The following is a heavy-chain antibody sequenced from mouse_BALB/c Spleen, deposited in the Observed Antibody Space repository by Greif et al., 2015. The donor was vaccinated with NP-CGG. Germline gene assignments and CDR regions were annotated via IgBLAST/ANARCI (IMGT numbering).Heavy chain of an antibody. Sequence: QVQLKESGPELVKPGASVKISCKASGYTFTDYYINWVKQKPGQGLEWIGWIYPGSGNTKYNEKFKGKATLTVDTSSSTADMQLSSLTSEDTAVYFYARRTGTEAMDFWGQGTSVTVSS. CDR1: GYTFTDYY. CDR3: ARRTGTEAMDF. J-gene: IGHJ4*01. CDR2: IYPGSGNT. D-gene: IGHD4-1*01. V-gene: IGHV1-84*02.